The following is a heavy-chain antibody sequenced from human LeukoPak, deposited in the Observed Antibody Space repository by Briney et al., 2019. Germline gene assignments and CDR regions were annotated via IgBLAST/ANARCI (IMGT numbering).Heavy chain of an antibody. CDR3: ARGSAAAGTSDY. CDR2: IYYSGST. CDR1: GGSISSSSYY. J-gene: IGHJ4*02. Sequence: TSETLSLTCTVSGGSISSSSYYWGWIRQPPGKGLEWIGSIYYSGSTNYNPSLKSRVTISVDTSENQFSLKLSSVTAADTAVYYCARGSAAAGTSDYWGQGTLVTVSS. V-gene: IGHV4-39*07. D-gene: IGHD6-13*01.